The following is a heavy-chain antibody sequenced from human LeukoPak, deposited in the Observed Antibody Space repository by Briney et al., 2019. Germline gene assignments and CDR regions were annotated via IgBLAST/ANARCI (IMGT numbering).Heavy chain of an antibody. J-gene: IGHJ4*02. V-gene: IGHV1-18*01. CDR3: ARGGPYYYDSSGTEGDY. Sequence: GASVKVSCKASGYTFTSYGISWVRQAPGQGLEWMGWVSAYNGNTNYARKLQGRVTMTTDTSTSTAYMELMSLRSDDTAVYYCARGGPYYYDSSGTEGDYWGQGTLVTVSS. CDR2: VSAYNGNT. D-gene: IGHD3-22*01. CDR1: GYTFTSYG.